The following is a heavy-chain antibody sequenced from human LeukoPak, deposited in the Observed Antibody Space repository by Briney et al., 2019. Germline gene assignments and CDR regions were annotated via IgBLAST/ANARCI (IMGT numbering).Heavy chain of an antibody. CDR1: GGSISSYY. CDR3: ARDDSEVRYFDWPDYYYYYGMDV. V-gene: IGHV4-4*07. D-gene: IGHD3-9*01. Sequence: SETLSLTCTVSGGSISSYYWNWIRQPAGKGLEWIGRIYTSGSTNYNPSLKSRVTMSVDTSKNQFSLKLSSVTAADTAVYYCARDDSEVRYFDWPDYYYYYGMDVWGQGTTVTVSS. CDR2: IYTSGST. J-gene: IGHJ6*02.